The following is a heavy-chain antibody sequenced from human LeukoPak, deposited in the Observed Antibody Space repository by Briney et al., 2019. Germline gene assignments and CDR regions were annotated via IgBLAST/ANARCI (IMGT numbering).Heavy chain of an antibody. Sequence: GGSLRLSCAASGFTFSIYAMHWVRQAPGKGLEWVAVISYDENDKYYADSVKGRFTISRDNSKNTLYLQMNSLRAEDTAVYYCAKDKAYYYDSSGYYNAFDIWGQGTMVTVSS. D-gene: IGHD3-22*01. CDR1: GFTFSIYA. J-gene: IGHJ3*02. V-gene: IGHV3-30*04. CDR3: AKDKAYYYDSSGYYNAFDI. CDR2: ISYDENDK.